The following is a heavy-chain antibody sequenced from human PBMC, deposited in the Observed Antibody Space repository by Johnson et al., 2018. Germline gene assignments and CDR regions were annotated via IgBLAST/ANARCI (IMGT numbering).Heavy chain of an antibody. CDR2: IRSKAYGGTT. J-gene: IGHJ3*02. Sequence: VQLVQSGGGLVKPGRSLRLSCTASGFTFGDYAMSWFRQAPGKGLEWVGFIRSKAYGGTTEYAASVKGRFTISRDDSKSIAYVKMNSLKTEDTAVYYWTRDDILTGYYNPGAFDIWGQGTMVTVSS. V-gene: IGHV3-49*05. CDR1: GFTFGDYA. D-gene: IGHD3-9*01. CDR3: TRDDILTGYYNPGAFDI.